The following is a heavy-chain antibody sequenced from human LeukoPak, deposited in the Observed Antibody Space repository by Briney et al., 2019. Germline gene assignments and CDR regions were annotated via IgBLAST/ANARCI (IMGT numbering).Heavy chain of an antibody. V-gene: IGHV3-49*04. CDR3: TRGPIQVWLYYGMDV. CDR1: GFTFGDHA. D-gene: IGHD5-18*01. J-gene: IGHJ6*02. Sequence: GGSLRLSCTASGFTFGDHAMSWVRQAPGKGLEWAGFIRSKAYGGTTEYAASVKGRFIISRDDSKSIAYLQMNSLKTEDTAVYYCTRGPIQVWLYYGMDVWGQGTTVIVSS. CDR2: IRSKAYGGTT.